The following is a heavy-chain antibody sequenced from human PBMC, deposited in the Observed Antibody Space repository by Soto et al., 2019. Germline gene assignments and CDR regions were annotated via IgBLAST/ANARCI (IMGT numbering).Heavy chain of an antibody. CDR1: GGSISSDDYY. CDR2: IYYSGST. CDR3: ARAPTAAAGQGWFHP. V-gene: IGHV4-30-4*01. Sequence: SXTLSLTCTVSGGSISSDDYYWGWIRQPPGKGLEWIGYIYYSGSTYYSPSLKSRVTISVDTSKNQFSLNLDSVTAADTAVYYCARAPTAAAGQGWFHPWGQGTLVTVSS. D-gene: IGHD6-13*01. J-gene: IGHJ5*02.